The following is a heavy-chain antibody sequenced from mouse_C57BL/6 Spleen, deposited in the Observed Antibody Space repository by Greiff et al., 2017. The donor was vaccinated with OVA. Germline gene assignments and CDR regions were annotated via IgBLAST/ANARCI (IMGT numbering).Heavy chain of an antibody. CDR2: ISSGGDYI. V-gene: IGHV5-9-1*02. Sequence: EVKLMESGAGLVKPGGSLKLSCAASGFTFSSYAMSWVRQTPEKRLEWVAYISSGGDYIYYADTVKGRFTISRDNARNTLYLQMSSLTSEDTAMYYCTRVYYGYDYAMDYWGQGTSVTVSS. J-gene: IGHJ4*01. CDR3: TRVYYGYDYAMDY. CDR1: GFTFSSYA. D-gene: IGHD2-2*01.